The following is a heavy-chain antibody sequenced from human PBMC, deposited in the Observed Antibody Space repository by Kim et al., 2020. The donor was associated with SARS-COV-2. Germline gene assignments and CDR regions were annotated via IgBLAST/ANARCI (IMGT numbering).Heavy chain of an antibody. CDR1: GGSFSGYY. CDR3: ARERTSLKRLGLLWFGSRTGNAFDI. Sequence: SETLSLTCAVYGGSFSGYYWSWIRQPPGKGLEWIGEINHSGSTNYNPSLKSRVTISVDTSKNQFSLKLSSVTAADTAVYYCARERTSLKRLGLLWFGSRTGNAFDIWGQGTMVTVSS. J-gene: IGHJ3*02. V-gene: IGHV4-34*01. CDR2: INHSGST. D-gene: IGHD3-10*01.